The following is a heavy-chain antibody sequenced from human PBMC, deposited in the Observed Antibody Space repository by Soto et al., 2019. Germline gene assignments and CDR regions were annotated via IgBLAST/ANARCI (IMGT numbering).Heavy chain of an antibody. CDR2: IYHSGST. CDR1: GGSISSGGYS. D-gene: IGHD4-17*01. CDR3: ASLRKDYADYVDY. J-gene: IGHJ4*02. V-gene: IGHV4-30-2*01. Sequence: PSETLSLTCAVSGGSISSGGYSWSWIRQPPGKGLEWIGYIYHSGSTYYNPSLKSRVTISVDRSKNQFSLKLSSVTAADTAVYYCASLRKDYADYVDYWGQGTLVTVSS.